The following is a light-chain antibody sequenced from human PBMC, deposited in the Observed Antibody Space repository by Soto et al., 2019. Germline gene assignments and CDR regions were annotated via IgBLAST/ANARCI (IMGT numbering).Light chain of an antibody. CDR1: QSFRGL. Sequence: EVLLTQSPVTLSLSPWEIATLSCSASQSFRGLLAWYQQKPGLAPRLLIYDAFTRATGIPARFSGSASGTEFTLTISSLQSEDSAVYYCQQYNSWSPLTFGGGTKVDIK. CDR2: DAF. V-gene: IGKV3-15*01. J-gene: IGKJ4*01. CDR3: QQYNSWSPLT.